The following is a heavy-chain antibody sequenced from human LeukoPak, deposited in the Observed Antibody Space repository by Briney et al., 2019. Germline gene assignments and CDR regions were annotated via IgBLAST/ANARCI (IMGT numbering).Heavy chain of an antibody. CDR1: GYTLTELS. D-gene: IGHD2/OR15-2a*01. Sequence: ASVKVSCKVSGYTLTELSMHWVRQAPGKGLEWMGGFDPEDGETIYAQKFQGRVTMTTDTSTNTAYMELRSLRSDDTAMYYCARDRVRRSTTGGAFDIWGQGTMVTVSS. CDR2: FDPEDGET. J-gene: IGHJ3*02. CDR3: ARDRVRRSTTGGAFDI. V-gene: IGHV1-24*01.